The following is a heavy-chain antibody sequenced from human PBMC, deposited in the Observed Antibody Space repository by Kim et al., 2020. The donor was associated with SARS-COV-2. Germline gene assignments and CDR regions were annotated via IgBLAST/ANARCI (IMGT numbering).Heavy chain of an antibody. V-gene: IGHV7-4-1*02. Sequence: ASVKVSCKASGYSFTSKPVNWVRQAPGQGLEWMGWIKTHTGDPTYAQDFTGRFVFSLDTSVSTAYLQINDLQIADTAVYYCARAGAAGMGPAYWGQGTLVTVSS. J-gene: IGHJ4*02. CDR1: GYSFTSKP. D-gene: IGHD6-25*01. CDR3: ARAGAAGMGPAY. CDR2: IKTHTGDP.